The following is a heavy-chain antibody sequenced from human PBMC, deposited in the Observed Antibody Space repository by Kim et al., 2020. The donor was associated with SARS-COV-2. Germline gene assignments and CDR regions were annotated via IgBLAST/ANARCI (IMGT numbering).Heavy chain of an antibody. Sequence: SETLSLTCAVSGASISSSNWWCWVRQPPGKGLEWSGENYHSGNTNYNPSLRSRVTISADKSKNQFSLKLTSVTAADTALYYCARCAGDSSSCWFDPWGQGTLVTVSS. CDR3: ARCAGDSSSCWFDP. V-gene: IGHV4-4*02. CDR2: NYHSGNT. J-gene: IGHJ5*02. CDR1: GASISSSNW. D-gene: IGHD3-22*01.